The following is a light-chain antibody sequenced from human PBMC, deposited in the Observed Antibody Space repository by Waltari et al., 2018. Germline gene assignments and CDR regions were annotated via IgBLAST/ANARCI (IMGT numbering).Light chain of an antibody. CDR1: QDISNY. CDR3: QQPYFYPRT. J-gene: IGKJ1*01. CDR2: AAS. Sequence: DIQLTQSPSFLSASVGDRVTITCRASQDISNYLAWYQQKPGNAPQFLIYAASTLQSGVPGRFSGNGSGTEFTLTISSLQPEDFATYYCQQPYFYPRTFGQGTKVDI. V-gene: IGKV1-9*01.